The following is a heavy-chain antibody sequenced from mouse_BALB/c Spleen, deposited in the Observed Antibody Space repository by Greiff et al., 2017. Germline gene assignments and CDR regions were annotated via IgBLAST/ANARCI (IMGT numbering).Heavy chain of an antibody. J-gene: IGHJ3*01. V-gene: IGHV1-62-2*01. CDR3: NARGNYRFDY. D-gene: IGHD2-1*01. CDR1: GYTFTEYI. Sequence: QVQLQQSGAELVKPGASVKLSCKASGYTFTEYIIHWVKQRPGQGLEWIGWFYPGSGSIKYNEKFKDKATLTADTSSNTAYLQLSSLTSEDTAVYYCNARGNYRFDYWGQGTLVTVSA. CDR2: FYPGSGSI.